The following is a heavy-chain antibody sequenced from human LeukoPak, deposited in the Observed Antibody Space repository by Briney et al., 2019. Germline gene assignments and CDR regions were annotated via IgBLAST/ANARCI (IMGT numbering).Heavy chain of an antibody. CDR2: TYYRFKWYN. CDR3: AREAYSSSSEVDY. D-gene: IGHD6-6*01. Sequence: SQTLSLTCAISGDSVSSNSAAWNWIRQSPSRGLEWLGRTYYRFKWYNDYAVSVRSRITINPDTSKNQLSLQLNSVTPEDTAVYYCAREAYSSSSEVDYWGQGTLVTVSS. CDR1: GDSVSSNSAA. V-gene: IGHV6-1*01. J-gene: IGHJ4*02.